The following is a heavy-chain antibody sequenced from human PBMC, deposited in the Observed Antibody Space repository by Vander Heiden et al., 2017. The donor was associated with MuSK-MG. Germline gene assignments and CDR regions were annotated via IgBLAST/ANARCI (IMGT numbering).Heavy chain of an antibody. J-gene: IGHJ4*02. CDR3: ARAAWYYYDSSGYFGRHGYYFDY. CDR2: IYSGGST. D-gene: IGHD3-22*01. Sequence: EVQLVESGGGLIQPGGSLRLSCAASGFTVSSNYMSWVRQAPGKGLEWVSVIYSGGSTYYADSVKGRFTISRDNSKNTLYLQMNSLRAEDTAVYYCARAAWYYYDSSGYFGRHGYYFDYWGQGTLVTVSS. CDR1: GFTVSSNY. V-gene: IGHV3-53*01.